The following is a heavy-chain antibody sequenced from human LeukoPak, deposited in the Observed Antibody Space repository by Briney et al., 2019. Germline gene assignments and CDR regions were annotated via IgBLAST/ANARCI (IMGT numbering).Heavy chain of an antibody. D-gene: IGHD3-10*01. V-gene: IGHV1-18*01. J-gene: IGHJ6*02. Sequence: ASVKVSCKASGYTFTTYSVTWVRQVPGQGLEWMGWISGYNGHTNYEQKFKGRVTMTTATSTSTAYMELRNLRSDDTGVYYCASGSLTMIRRVTYHYYGVDVWGQGTTVTVSS. CDR3: ASGSLTMIRRVTYHYYGVDV. CDR2: ISGYNGHT. CDR1: GYTFTTYS.